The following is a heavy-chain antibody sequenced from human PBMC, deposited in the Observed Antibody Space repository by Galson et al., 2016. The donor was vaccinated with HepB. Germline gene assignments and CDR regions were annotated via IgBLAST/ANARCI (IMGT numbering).Heavy chain of an antibody. CDR1: GYTFTSYD. D-gene: IGHD3-9*01. V-gene: IGHV1-8*01. CDR3: AREREDPDILTAYFTWFDP. CDR2: MNPGSGDT. Sequence: SVKVSCKVSGYTFTSYDINWVRQASGQGLEWMGWMNPGSGDTGLAEKFQGRVTMTGNTSISTAYMELNSLTSDDTAIYYCAREREDPDILTAYFTWFDPWGQGTLVAVSS. J-gene: IGHJ5*02.